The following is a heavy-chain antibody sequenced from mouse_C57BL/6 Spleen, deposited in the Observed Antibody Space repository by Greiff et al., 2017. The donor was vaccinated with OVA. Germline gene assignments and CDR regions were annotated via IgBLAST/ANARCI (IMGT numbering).Heavy chain of an antibody. CDR1: GFTFSDYG. V-gene: IGHV5-17*01. CDR3: AREDDDYDREVGYFDV. J-gene: IGHJ1*03. CDR2: ISSGSSTI. Sequence: EVKLVESGGGLVKPGGSLKLSCAASGFTFSDYGMHWVRQAPEKGLEWVAYISSGSSTIYYADTVKGRFTISRDNAKNTLFLQMTSLRSEDTAMYYCAREDDDYDREVGYFDVWGTGTTVTVSS. D-gene: IGHD2-4*01.